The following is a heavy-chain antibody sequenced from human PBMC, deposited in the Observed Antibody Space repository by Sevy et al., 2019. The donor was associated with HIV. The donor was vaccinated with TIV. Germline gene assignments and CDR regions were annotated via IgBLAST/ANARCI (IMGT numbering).Heavy chain of an antibody. CDR3: ARDREAKGDLGRPLGY. CDR1: GYTFTSYY. J-gene: IGHJ4*02. V-gene: IGHV1-46*01. CDR2: INPSGGST. Sequence: ASVKVSCKASGYTFTSYYMHWVRQAPGQGLEWMGIINPSGGSTSYAQKFQGRVTMTRDTSTSTVYMELSSLRSEDTAAYYCARDREAKGDLGRPLGYWGQGTLVTVSS. D-gene: IGHD3-10*01.